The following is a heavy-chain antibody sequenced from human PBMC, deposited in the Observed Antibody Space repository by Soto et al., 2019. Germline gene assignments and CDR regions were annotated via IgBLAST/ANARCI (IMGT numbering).Heavy chain of an antibody. CDR1: GFTFTSSA. J-gene: IGHJ4*02. Sequence: GASVKVSCKASGFTFTSSAVQCVRQARGQRLEWIGWIVVGSGNTNYAQKFQERVTITRDMSTSTAYMELRSLRSDDTAVYYCARVYSSSWYEFDYWGQGTLVTVSS. CDR3: ARVYSSSWYEFDY. V-gene: IGHV1-58*01. D-gene: IGHD6-13*01. CDR2: IVVGSGNT.